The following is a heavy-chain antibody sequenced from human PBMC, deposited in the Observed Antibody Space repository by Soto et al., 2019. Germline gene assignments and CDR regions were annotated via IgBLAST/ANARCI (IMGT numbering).Heavy chain of an antibody. CDR3: ASDHYDSSGYPGRGY. D-gene: IGHD3-22*01. V-gene: IGHV3-72*01. J-gene: IGHJ4*02. CDR2: SRDKANSYTT. CDR1: GLTFSDHY. Sequence: GGSLRLSCAASGLTFSDHYMDWVRQAPGKGLEWVGRSRDKANSYTTTYAASVKGRFTISRDDSKNSLFLQMNSLKTEDTAVYYCASDHYDSSGYPGRGYWGQGTLVTVSS.